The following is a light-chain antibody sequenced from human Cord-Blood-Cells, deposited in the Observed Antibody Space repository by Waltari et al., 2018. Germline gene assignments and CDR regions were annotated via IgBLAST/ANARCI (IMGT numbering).Light chain of an antibody. CDR2: GAS. CDR1: QSVGSN. J-gene: IGKJ3*01. Sequence: EIVRTQSPATLSVSPGERATLSCRASQSVGSNLAWYQQKPGQAPRLLIYGASTRATGIPARFSGSGSGTEFTLTISSLQSEDFAVYYCQQYNNWPFTFGPGTKVDIK. V-gene: IGKV3-15*01. CDR3: QQYNNWPFT.